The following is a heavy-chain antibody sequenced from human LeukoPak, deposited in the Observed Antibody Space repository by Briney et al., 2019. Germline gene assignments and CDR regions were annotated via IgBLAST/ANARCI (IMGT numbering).Heavy chain of an antibody. CDR2: ISWNSGSI. D-gene: IGHD3-10*01. CDR3: AKDRMVRGVIWYYFDY. CDR1: GFTFDDYA. V-gene: IGHV3-9*01. J-gene: IGHJ4*02. Sequence: GGSLRLSCAASGFTFDDYAMHWVRQAPGKGLEWVSGISWNSGSIGYADSVKGRFTISRDNAKNSLHLQMNSLRAEDTALYYCAKDRMVRGVIWYYFDYWGQGTLVTVSS.